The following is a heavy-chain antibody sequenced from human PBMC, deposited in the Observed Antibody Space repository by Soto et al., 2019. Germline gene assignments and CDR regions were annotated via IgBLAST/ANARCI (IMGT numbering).Heavy chain of an antibody. D-gene: IGHD2-15*01. J-gene: IGHJ5*02. CDR2: FSISSSYI. CDR3: ARDPTGYCSGGSCYPNDP. V-gene: IGHV3-21*01. CDR1: GFTFSSYS. Sequence: GGSLRLSCAASGFTFSSYSMNWVRQAPGKGLEWVSSFSISSSYIYYADSVKGRFTISRDNAKNSLYLQMNSLRAEDTAVYYCARDPTGYCSGGSCYPNDPWGQGTLVTVSS.